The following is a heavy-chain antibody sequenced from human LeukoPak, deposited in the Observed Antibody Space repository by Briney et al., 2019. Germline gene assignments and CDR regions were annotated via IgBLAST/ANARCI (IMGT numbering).Heavy chain of an antibody. CDR3: AREASENYYYGMDV. Sequence: SVKVSCKASGGTFSSYTISWVRQAPGQGLEWMGRIIHILGIANYAQKFQGRVTITADKSTSTAYMELSSLRSEDTAVYYCAREASENYYYGMDVWGQGTTVTVSS. D-gene: IGHD1-14*01. CDR1: GGTFSSYT. CDR2: IIHILGIA. J-gene: IGHJ6*02. V-gene: IGHV1-69*02.